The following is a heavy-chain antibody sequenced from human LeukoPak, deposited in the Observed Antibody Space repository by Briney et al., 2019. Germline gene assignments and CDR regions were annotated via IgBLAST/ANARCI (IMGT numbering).Heavy chain of an antibody. CDR3: ARGLLWFAELSPFGH. J-gene: IGHJ4*02. V-gene: IGHV1-3*01. D-gene: IGHD3-10*01. CDR2: INAGNGNT. CDR1: GYTFTNYA. Sequence: GASVTVSCTASGYTFTNYAIHWVRQAPGQRHEWMGWINAGNGNTKYSQKYQGRLTITSDTSATTVYMELSSLRPEDTAFYYCARGLLWFAELSPFGHWGQGTLVTVSS.